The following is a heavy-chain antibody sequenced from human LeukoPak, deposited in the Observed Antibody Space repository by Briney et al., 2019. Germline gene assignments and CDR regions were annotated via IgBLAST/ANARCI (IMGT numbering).Heavy chain of an antibody. J-gene: IGHJ3*02. CDR3: ARNPYFYYDSRDDAFDI. V-gene: IGHV4-39*01. CDR1: GGSISSSSYY. D-gene: IGHD3-22*01. Sequence: SETLSLTCTVSGGSISSSSYYWGWIRQPPGKGLEWIGSIYYSGSTYYNPSLKSRVTISVDTSKNQFSLKLSSVTAADTAVYYCARNPYFYYDSRDDAFDIWGQGTMVTVSS. CDR2: IYYSGST.